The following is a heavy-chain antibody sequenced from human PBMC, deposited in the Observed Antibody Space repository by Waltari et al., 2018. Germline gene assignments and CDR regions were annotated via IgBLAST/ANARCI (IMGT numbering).Heavy chain of an antibody. V-gene: IGHV4-34*01. J-gene: IGHJ4*02. CDR2: FDYSTST. CDR1: VGSVRGGY. CDR3: ARSPPAAAPIWGYDF. Sequence: QVQLHQWGAGLLKPSETLSLTCAGSVGSVRGGYRGWFRQPPGKGLGWMGEFDYSTSTNYNPSLASRVTVSIDTSKKRFSLKLTSVTAADTAVYYCARSPPAAAPIWGYDFWSQGSLVTVSS. D-gene: IGHD2-2*01.